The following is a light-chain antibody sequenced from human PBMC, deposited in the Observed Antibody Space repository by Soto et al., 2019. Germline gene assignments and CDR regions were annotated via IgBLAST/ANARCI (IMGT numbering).Light chain of an antibody. J-gene: IGKJ5*01. V-gene: IGKV3-11*01. CDR1: QSVSSK. CDR3: QQRSNWPPLT. Sequence: EIVFTQSPGTLSLSPGERATLSCRASQSVSSKLAWYQQKPGQAPRILIYDASNRATGIPLRFSGSGSGTDFTLTISSLEPEDFAVYYCQQRSNWPPLTFGQGTRLEIK. CDR2: DAS.